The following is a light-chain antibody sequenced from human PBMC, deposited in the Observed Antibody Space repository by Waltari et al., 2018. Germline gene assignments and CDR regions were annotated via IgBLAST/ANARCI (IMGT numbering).Light chain of an antibody. V-gene: IGKV3-20*01. CDR3: QQYHNSPLYS. Sequence: DIVLTQSPGTLSLSPGERATLSCRASQTVSGTYLAWYQQKPGQAPRRLIFGASSRATGVPDRFIGSGSGTDFTLTISRLEPEDFAVYYCQQYHNSPLYSFGQGTKLEIK. CDR2: GAS. CDR1: QTVSGTY. J-gene: IGKJ2*03.